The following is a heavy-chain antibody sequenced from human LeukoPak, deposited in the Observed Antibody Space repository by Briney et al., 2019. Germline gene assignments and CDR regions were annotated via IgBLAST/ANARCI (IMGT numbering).Heavy chain of an antibody. CDR1: GYTFTGYY. CDR2: INPNSGGT. Sequence: ASVKASCKASGYTFTGYYMHCVRQAPGQRLEWMGWINPNSGGTNYAQKFQGRVTMTRDTSISTAYMELSRLRSDDTAVYYCARAPNYYDSSGYYFPPGFDYWGQGTLVTVSS. V-gene: IGHV1-2*02. CDR3: ARAPNYYDSSGYYFPPGFDY. D-gene: IGHD3-22*01. J-gene: IGHJ4*02.